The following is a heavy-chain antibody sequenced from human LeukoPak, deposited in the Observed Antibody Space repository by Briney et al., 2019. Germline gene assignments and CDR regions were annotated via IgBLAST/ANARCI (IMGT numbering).Heavy chain of an antibody. J-gene: IGHJ4*02. CDR1: GGSVSSGSYY. V-gene: IGHV4-61*01. CDR2: IYYSGST. D-gene: IGHD3-9*01. CDR3: ATWPGATPLRYFDWLHQYYFDY. Sequence: SETLSLTCTVPGGSVSSGSYYWSWIRQPPGKGLEWMGYIYYSGSTNYNPSLKSRVTISVDTSKNQFSLKLSSVTAADTAVYYCATWPGATPLRYFDWLHQYYFDYWGQGTLVTVSS.